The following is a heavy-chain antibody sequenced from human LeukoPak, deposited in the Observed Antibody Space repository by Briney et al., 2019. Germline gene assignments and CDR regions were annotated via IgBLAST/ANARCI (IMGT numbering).Heavy chain of an antibody. CDR3: ARHGLSGYGHHFHY. D-gene: IGHD5-12*01. V-gene: IGHV4-4*07. J-gene: IGHJ4*02. Sequence: SETLSLTCTVSGGSISSYYWSWIRQPAGKGLEWIGRIYTSGSTNYNPSLKSRVTMSVDTSKNQFSLKLSSVTAADTAIYYCARHGLSGYGHHFHYWGQGTLVTVSS. CDR2: IYTSGST. CDR1: GGSISSYY.